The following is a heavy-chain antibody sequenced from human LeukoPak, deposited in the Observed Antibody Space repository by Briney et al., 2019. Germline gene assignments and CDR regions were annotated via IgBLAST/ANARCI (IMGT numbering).Heavy chain of an antibody. V-gene: IGHV4-39*01. CDR3: ARLALWDCSGGSCYGDH. D-gene: IGHD2-15*01. Sequence: SETLSLTCTVSGGSISSSSYYWGWIRQPPGKGLEWIGSIYYSGSTYYNPSLKSRVTISVDTSKNQFSLKLSSVTAADTSMYYCARLALWDCSGGSCYGDHWGQGTLVTVSS. CDR1: GGSISSSSYY. J-gene: IGHJ4*02. CDR2: IYYSGST.